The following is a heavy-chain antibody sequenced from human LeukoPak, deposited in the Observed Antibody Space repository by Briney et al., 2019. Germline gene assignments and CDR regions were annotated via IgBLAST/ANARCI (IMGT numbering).Heavy chain of an antibody. CDR1: GGSVSDYY. J-gene: IGHJ4*02. D-gene: IGHD7-27*01. CDR2: IYHTGST. CDR3: SSRKLGNDY. Sequence: PSETLSLTCTISGGSVSDYYWSWIRQSPGKGLEWIGYIYHTGSTSYSPSLKSRVTISADTSQNQFSLKLSSVTAADTAVYYCSSRKLGNDYWGQGTLVTVSS. V-gene: IGHV4-59*02.